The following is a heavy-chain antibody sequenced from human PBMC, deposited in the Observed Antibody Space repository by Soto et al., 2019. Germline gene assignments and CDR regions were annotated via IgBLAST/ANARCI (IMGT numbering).Heavy chain of an antibody. Sequence: SQTLSLTCAISGDSVSSNSAAWNWIRQSPSRGLEWLGRTYYRSKWYNDYAVSVKSRITINPDTSKNQFSLQLNSVTPEDTAVYYCARYTRDRYSSGWGGITDYYYGMDAWGQGTTVTVSS. V-gene: IGHV6-1*01. CDR1: GDSVSSNSAA. J-gene: IGHJ6*02. D-gene: IGHD6-19*01. CDR3: ARYTRDRYSSGWGGITDYYYGMDA. CDR2: TYYRSKWYN.